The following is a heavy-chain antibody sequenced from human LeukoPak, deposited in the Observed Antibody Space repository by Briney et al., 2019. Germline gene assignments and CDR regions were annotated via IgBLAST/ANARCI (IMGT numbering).Heavy chain of an antibody. J-gene: IGHJ4*02. CDR2: IYYSGST. CDR1: GGSISSSSYY. Sequence: SETLSLTCTVSGGSISSSSYYWGWIRQPPGKGLEWIGSIYYSGSTYYNPSLKSRVTISVDTSKNQFSLKLSSVTAADTAVYYCARQSEKQLWSLSDYWGQGTLVTVSS. V-gene: IGHV4-39*01. CDR3: ARQSEKQLWSLSDY. D-gene: IGHD5-18*01.